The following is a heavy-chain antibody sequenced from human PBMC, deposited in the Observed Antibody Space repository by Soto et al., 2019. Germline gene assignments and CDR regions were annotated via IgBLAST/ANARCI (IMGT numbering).Heavy chain of an antibody. CDR1: GYTFTSYD. CDR2: MNPNSCNT. D-gene: IGHD3-22*01. Sequence: ASVKVSCKASGYTFTSYDINWVRQATGQGLEWMGWMNPNSCNTGYAQKFQGRVTMTRNTSISTAYMELSSLRSEDTAVYYCARGSFYYDSSGSHPEDYWGQGTLVTVSS. CDR3: ARGSFYYDSSGSHPEDY. J-gene: IGHJ4*02. V-gene: IGHV1-8*01.